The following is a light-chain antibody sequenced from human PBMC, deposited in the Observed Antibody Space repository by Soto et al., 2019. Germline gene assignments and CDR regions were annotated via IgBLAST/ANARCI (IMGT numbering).Light chain of an antibody. V-gene: IGLV2-11*01. CDR1: SSDDGGYNY. CDR2: DVS. CDR3: CSYAGSYTLV. Sequence: QSALTQPRSVSGSPGQSVTISCTGTSSDDGGYNYVSWYQQHPGKAPKHMIYDVSKRPSGVPDRFSGSKSGNTSSLTISGLQAEYEADYYCCSYAGSYTLVFGGGTKVTV. J-gene: IGLJ2*01.